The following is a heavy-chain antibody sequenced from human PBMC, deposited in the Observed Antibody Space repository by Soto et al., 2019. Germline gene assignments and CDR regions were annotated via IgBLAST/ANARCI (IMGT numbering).Heavy chain of an antibody. CDR1: GYTFTSYY. J-gene: IGHJ6*02. V-gene: IGHV1-46*03. Sequence: ASVKVSCKASGYTFTSYYMHWVRQAPGQGLEWMGIINPSGGSTSYAQKFQGRVTMTRDTSTSTVYMELSSLRSEDTAVYYCASATTNDGYYYYYGMDVWGQGTTVTVSS. CDR2: INPSGGST. D-gene: IGHD4-17*01. CDR3: ASATTNDGYYYYYGMDV.